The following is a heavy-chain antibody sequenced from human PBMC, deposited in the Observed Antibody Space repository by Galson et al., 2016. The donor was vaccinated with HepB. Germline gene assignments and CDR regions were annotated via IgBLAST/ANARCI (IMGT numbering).Heavy chain of an antibody. CDR2: ISYDGSYK. D-gene: IGHD4-11*01. CDR1: GFTFSSYG. CDR3: ARVMSVSDAFDI. Sequence: LRLSCAASGFTFSSYGMHWVRQAPGKGLEWVAVISYDGSYKYYADSVKGRFTISRDNSMDTLYLQMNSLRAEDTAVYYCARVMSVSDAFDIWGQGTMVTVSS. V-gene: IGHV3-30*03. J-gene: IGHJ3*02.